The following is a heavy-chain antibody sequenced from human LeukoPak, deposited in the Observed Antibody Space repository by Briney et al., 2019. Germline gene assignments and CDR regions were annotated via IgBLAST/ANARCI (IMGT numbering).Heavy chain of an antibody. CDR2: IYYSEST. J-gene: IGHJ3*02. D-gene: IGHD2-2*01. CDR1: GGSISSYY. CDR3: ARDDWTYCSSTTCPDAYI. Sequence: SETLPLTCTVSGGSISSYYWSWIRQPPGKGLEWIGYIYYSESTNYNPSLKSRVTISVDTSKNQFSLKLTSVTAADTAVYYCARDDWTYCSSTTCPDAYIWGQGTMVTVSS. V-gene: IGHV4-59*12.